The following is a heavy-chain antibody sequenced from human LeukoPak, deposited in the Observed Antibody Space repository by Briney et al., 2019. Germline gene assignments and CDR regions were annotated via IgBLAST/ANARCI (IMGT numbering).Heavy chain of an antibody. Sequence: PGGSLRLSCTYSGFTSGDYAMSWFRQAPGKGLEWVGSIRSKAYSGAAEYAASVKGRFTISRDDSTSIAYLQMNSLKTEDTAVYYCTRVPVRTVTWILLLRGHYVFDMWGQGTTVTVSS. CDR1: GFTSGDYA. CDR2: IRSKAYSGAA. V-gene: IGHV3-49*03. J-gene: IGHJ3*02. D-gene: IGHD5-18*01. CDR3: TRVPVRTVTWILLLRGHYVFDM.